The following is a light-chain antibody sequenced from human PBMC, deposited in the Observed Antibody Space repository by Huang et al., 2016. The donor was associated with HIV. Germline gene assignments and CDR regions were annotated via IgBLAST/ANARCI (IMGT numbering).Light chain of an antibody. CDR1: QSISTY. CDR2: SVS. J-gene: IGKJ5*01. V-gene: IGKV1-39*01. CDR3: QQSYSAWSS. Sequence: IQMTQSPPSLSASVGDRVSITCRASQSISTYLKWYQQKPGKATKLLISSVSSLHRGVPSRFSGSGSGTEFTLTIKGLQLDDLATYDCQQSYSAWSSFGPVT.